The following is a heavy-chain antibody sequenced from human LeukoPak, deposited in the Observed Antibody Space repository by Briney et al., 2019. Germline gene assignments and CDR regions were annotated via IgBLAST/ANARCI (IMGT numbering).Heavy chain of an antibody. CDR3: ARAPTTYYYDSSGYSADAFDI. Sequence: SETLSLTCAVYGGSFSGYYWSWIRQPPGKGLEWIGYIYYSGSTDYNPPLESRVTISVDTSNNQFSLRLSSVTAADTAVYYCARAPTTYYYDSSGYSADAFDIWGQGTMVTVSS. J-gene: IGHJ3*02. CDR2: IYYSGST. D-gene: IGHD3-22*01. V-gene: IGHV4-59*01. CDR1: GGSFSGYY.